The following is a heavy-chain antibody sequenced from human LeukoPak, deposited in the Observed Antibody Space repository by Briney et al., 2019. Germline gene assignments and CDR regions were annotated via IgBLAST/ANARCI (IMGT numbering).Heavy chain of an antibody. CDR3: ARGRSIWGGYYGSGGQLRFDP. Sequence: SETLSLTCAVYGGSFSGYYWSWIRQPPGKGLEWMGEINHSGSTNYNPSLKSRVTISVDTSKNPFSLKLSSVTAAETAVYYCARGRSIWGGYYGSGGQLRFDPWGQGTLVTVSS. J-gene: IGHJ5*02. V-gene: IGHV4-34*01. D-gene: IGHD3-3*01. CDR1: GGSFSGYY. CDR2: INHSGST.